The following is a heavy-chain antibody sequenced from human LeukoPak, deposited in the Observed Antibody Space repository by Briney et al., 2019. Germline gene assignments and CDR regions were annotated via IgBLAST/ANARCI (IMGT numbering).Heavy chain of an antibody. CDR1: GFTFSSYG. V-gene: IGHV3-30*18. Sequence: GGSLRLSCAASGFTFSSYGVHWVRQAPGKGLEWVAVISYDGSNKYYADSVKGRFTISRDNSKNTLYLQMNSLRAEDTAVYYCAKYKGLSGGSTYYYGMDVWGQGTTVTVSS. CDR2: ISYDGSNK. J-gene: IGHJ6*02. D-gene: IGHD4/OR15-4a*01. CDR3: AKYKGLSGGSTYYYGMDV.